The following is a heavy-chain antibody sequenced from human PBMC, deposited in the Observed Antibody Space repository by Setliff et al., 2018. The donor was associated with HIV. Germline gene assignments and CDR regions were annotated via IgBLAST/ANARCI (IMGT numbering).Heavy chain of an antibody. J-gene: IGHJ4*02. V-gene: IGHV4-4*02. CDR3: AREGQQLVRGPYFDY. Sequence: SETLSLTCAASGGSISSSNWWSWVRQPPGKGLEWIGEIYHSGSTNYNPSLKSRVTISVDKSKNQFSLKLSSVTAADTAVYSCAREGQQLVRGPYFDYWGQGTLVTVSS. CDR2: IYHSGST. CDR1: GGSISSSNW. D-gene: IGHD6-13*01.